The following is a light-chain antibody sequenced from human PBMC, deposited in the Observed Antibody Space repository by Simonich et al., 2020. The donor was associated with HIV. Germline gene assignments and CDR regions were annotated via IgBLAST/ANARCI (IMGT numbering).Light chain of an antibody. Sequence: EIVMTQSPATLSVSPGERATLFCSASQSVSINLAWYQHKPGQAPRLLIYGASTRATGIPARCSGSGSGTDFTLTISSLEPEDFAVYYCQQYHNWPPITFGQGTRLEIK. CDR2: GAS. CDR1: QSVSIN. V-gene: IGKV3-15*01. J-gene: IGKJ5*01. CDR3: QQYHNWPPIT.